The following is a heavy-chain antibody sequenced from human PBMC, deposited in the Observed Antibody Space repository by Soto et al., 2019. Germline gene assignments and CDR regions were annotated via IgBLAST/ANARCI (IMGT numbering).Heavy chain of an antibody. CDR2: IIPIFGTA. J-gene: IGHJ6*02. V-gene: IGHV1-69*13. CDR3: AGDCSSTSCYPRDYYYGTDV. Sequence: GASVTVSCKASGGGPLRDYRTTWGRRAAGQGDEWMGGIIPIFGTANYAQKFQGRVTITADESTSTAYMELSSLRSEDTAVYYCAGDCSSTSCYPRDYYYGTDVWGQGTTVTVSS. CDR1: GGGPLRDYR. D-gene: IGHD2-2*01.